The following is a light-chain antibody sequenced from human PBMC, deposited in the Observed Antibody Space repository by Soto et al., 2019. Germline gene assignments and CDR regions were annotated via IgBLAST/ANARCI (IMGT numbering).Light chain of an antibody. V-gene: IGKV3-20*01. CDR3: QQYGSASSWT. CDR2: GAS. Sequence: EIVLTQSPGTLSLSPGERATISCRASQSVSDSYLAWYQQKPGQAPRLLIFGASSRATGTPDRFSGSGSGTDFTLTINSLEPEDFAVYYCQQYGSASSWTFGPGTKVDIK. CDR1: QSVSDSY. J-gene: IGKJ1*01.